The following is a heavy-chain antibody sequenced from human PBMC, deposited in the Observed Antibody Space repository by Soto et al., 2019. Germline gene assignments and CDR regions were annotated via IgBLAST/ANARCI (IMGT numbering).Heavy chain of an antibody. D-gene: IGHD2-21*02. J-gene: IGHJ4*02. CDR1: GYNFTNYL. V-gene: IGHV5-51*01. CDR3: ARRLHLLMGFDY. CDR2: IYPADSDT. Sequence: GESLKISCKGSGYNFTNYLIAWVRQMPGKGLEWMGIIYPADSDTTYSPSFQGQVTISVDKSISTAYLQWSSLKASDTAMYYCARRLHLLMGFDYWGQGTVVTVS.